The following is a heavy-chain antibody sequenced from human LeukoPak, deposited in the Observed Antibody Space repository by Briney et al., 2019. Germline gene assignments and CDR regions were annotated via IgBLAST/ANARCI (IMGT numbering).Heavy chain of an antibody. D-gene: IGHD3-10*01. CDR1: GYSFTSYW. Sequence: GESLKISCKGSGYSFTSYWINWVRQMPGKGLEWMGRIDPSDSYTNYSPSFQGHVTTSADKSISTAYLQWSSLKASDTAMYYCATHEGRFGEYDLDYWGQGTLVTVSS. V-gene: IGHV5-10-1*01. CDR2: IDPSDSYT. CDR3: ATHEGRFGEYDLDY. J-gene: IGHJ4*02.